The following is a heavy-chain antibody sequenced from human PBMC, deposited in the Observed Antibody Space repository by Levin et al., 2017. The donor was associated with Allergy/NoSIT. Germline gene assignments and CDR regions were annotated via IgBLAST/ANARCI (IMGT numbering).Heavy chain of an antibody. V-gene: IGHV3-74*01. CDR2: INSDGSNT. CDR3: VRSPGPNRVAAPAGFDY. J-gene: IGHJ4*02. D-gene: IGHD2-15*01. Sequence: GGSLRLSCAPSGFIFNNYWMHWVRQVPGKGLVWVSRINSDGSNTIYADSVQGRFTMSRDNSRNTVHLHMNSLRAEDTAVYYCVRSPGPNRVAAPAGFDYWGKGTLVTVSP. CDR1: GFIFNNYW.